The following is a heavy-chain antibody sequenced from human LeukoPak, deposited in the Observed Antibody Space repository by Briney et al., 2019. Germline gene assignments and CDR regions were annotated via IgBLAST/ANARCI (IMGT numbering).Heavy chain of an antibody. D-gene: IGHD5-12*01. CDR1: GYTFTGCY. CDR2: INPNSGGT. V-gene: IGHV1-2*02. CDR3: ARDRSRYSGYDLGY. Sequence: ASVKVSCKASGYTFTGCYMHWVRQAPGQGLEWMGWINPNSGGTNYAQKFQGRVTMTRDTSISTAYMELSRLRSDDTAVYYCARDRSRYSGYDLGYWGQGTLVTVSS. J-gene: IGHJ4*02.